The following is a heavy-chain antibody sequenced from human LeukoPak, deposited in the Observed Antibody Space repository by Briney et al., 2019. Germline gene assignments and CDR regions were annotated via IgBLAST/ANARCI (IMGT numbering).Heavy chain of an antibody. CDR1: GFTFSNYA. CDR3: ARRYDFWDY. D-gene: IGHD3-3*01. V-gene: IGHV3-23*01. J-gene: IGHJ4*02. Sequence: GGSLRLSCAASGFTFSNYAMNWVRQGPGKGLEWVSGISESGGVTYYADSVKGRFTISRDDSKNTLHLQMDSLRADDTAVYYCARRYDFWDYWGQGTLVTVSS. CDR2: ISESGGVT.